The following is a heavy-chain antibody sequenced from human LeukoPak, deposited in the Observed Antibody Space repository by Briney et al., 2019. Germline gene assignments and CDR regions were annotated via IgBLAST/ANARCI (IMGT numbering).Heavy chain of an antibody. Sequence: PGGSLKLACAASGFTVSSNYMSWVSQAPGKGLEWVSVIYSGGSTYYADSVKGRFTISRDNSKNTLYLQMNSLRAEDTAVYYCARQYEWGIAADWGQGTLVTVSS. V-gene: IGHV3-66*04. J-gene: IGHJ4*02. CDR3: ARQYEWGIAAD. D-gene: IGHD6-25*01. CDR2: IYSGGST. CDR1: GFTVSSNY.